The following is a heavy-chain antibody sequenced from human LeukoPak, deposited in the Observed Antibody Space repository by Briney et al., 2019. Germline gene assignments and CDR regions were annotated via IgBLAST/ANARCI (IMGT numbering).Heavy chain of an antibody. J-gene: IGHJ5*02. CDR3: ASLPPIYSSGWYGWFDP. D-gene: IGHD6-19*01. CDR1: GGSFSGYY. V-gene: IGHV4-34*01. CDR2: INHSGST. Sequence: SETLSLTCAVYGGSFSGYYWSWIRQPPGKGLEWIGEINHSGSTNYNPSLRSRVTISVDTSKNQFSLKLSSVTAADTAVYYCASLPPIYSSGWYGWFDPWGQGTLVTVSS.